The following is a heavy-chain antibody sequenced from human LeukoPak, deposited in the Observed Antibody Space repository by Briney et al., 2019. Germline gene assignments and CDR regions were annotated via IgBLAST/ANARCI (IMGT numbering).Heavy chain of an antibody. CDR1: GYTFTSYA. J-gene: IGHJ5*02. D-gene: IGHD2-2*01. CDR2: INAGNGNT. V-gene: IGHV1-3*01. CDR3: ARGGLRALYCSSTSCPDWFDP. Sequence: ASVKVSCKASGYTFTSYAMHWVRQAPGQRLEWMGWINAGNGNTKYSQKFQGRVTITRDTSASTAYMELSSLRSEDTAVYYCARGGLRALYCSSTSCPDWFDPWGQGTLVTVSS.